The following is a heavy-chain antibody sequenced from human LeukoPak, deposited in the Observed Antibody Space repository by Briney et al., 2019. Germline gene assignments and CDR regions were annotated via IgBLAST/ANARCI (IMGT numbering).Heavy chain of an antibody. CDR3: ARKRGSGSYYKDWFDP. CDR1: GGSISSYY. V-gene: IGHV4-59*12. D-gene: IGHD3-10*01. Sequence: PSETLSLTCTVSGGSISSYYWSWIRQPPGKGLEWIGYIYYSGSTNYNPSLKSRVTISVDTSKNQFSLKLSSVTAADTAVYYCARKRGSGSYYKDWFDPWGQGTLVTVSS. J-gene: IGHJ5*02. CDR2: IYYSGST.